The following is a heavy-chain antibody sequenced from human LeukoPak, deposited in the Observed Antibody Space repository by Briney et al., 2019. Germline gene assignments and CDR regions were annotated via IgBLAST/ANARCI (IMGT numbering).Heavy chain of an antibody. CDR3: ARDPEHGDYYYYYYMDV. D-gene: IGHD4-17*01. V-gene: IGHV3-21*06. J-gene: IGHJ6*03. Sequence: GGTLRLSCAVSGLTFSTYSMNWVRQAPGKGLEGVSSISSSSSYIYYADSVKGRFTISRDNAKNSLYLQMSSLRAEDTAVYYCARDPEHGDYYYYYYMDVWGKGTTVTVSS. CDR1: GLTFSTYS. CDR2: ISSSSSYI.